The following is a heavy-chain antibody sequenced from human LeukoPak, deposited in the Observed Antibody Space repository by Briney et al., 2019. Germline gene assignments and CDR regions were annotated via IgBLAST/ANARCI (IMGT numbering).Heavy chain of an antibody. J-gene: IGHJ4*02. Sequence: ASVKVSCKASGGTLSSYAISWVRQAPGQGLEWMGGIIPIFGTANYAQKFQGRVTITADESTSTAYMELSSLRSEDTAVYYRASKLRYFDWRGLGYWGQGTLVTVSS. CDR2: IIPIFGTA. V-gene: IGHV1-69*13. CDR1: GGTLSSYA. CDR3: ASKLRYFDWRGLGY. D-gene: IGHD3-9*01.